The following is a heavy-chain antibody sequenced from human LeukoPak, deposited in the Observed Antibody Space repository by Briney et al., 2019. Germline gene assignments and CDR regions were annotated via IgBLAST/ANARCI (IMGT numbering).Heavy chain of an antibody. CDR3: ARGLRNTDTFDI. V-gene: IGHV4-34*01. CDR2: INHSGST. Sequence: SETLSLICAVYGGSFSGYYWSWIRQPPGKGLERIGEINHSGSTNYIPPLKSRVTISVDTSKNQFSLKLSSVTAADTAVYYCARGLRNTDTFDIWGQGTMVTVSS. CDR1: GGSFSGYY. J-gene: IGHJ3*02.